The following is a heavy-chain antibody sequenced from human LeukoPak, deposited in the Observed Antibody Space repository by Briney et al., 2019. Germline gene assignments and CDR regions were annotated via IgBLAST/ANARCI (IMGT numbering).Heavy chain of an antibody. CDR2: IYHSGSA. V-gene: IGHV4-38-2*02. D-gene: IGHD2-2*01. CDR3: ARDPRWLTPDCTSTSCYENYFNP. J-gene: IGHJ5*02. Sequence: SETLSLTCAVSGYSISSGYQWAWIRQSPGKGLEWIGSIYHSGSAHYNPSLKSRVTISVETSKNQFSLKMYSVTAADTAVYYCARDPRWLTPDCTSTSCYENYFNPWGQGTLVTVSS. CDR1: GYSISSGYQ.